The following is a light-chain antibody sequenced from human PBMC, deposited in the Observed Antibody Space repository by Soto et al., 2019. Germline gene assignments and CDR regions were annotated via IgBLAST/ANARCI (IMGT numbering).Light chain of an antibody. CDR2: DAS. CDR1: QSVANY. J-gene: IGKJ4*01. V-gene: IGKV3-11*01. Sequence: EIVLTQSPATLSLSPGERATLSCRASQSVANYLAWYQQKLGQAPRLLIYDASNRATGIPARFSGSWSGTDFTLTISSLEPEDFAVYYCQQRYNWPLTFGGGTKVEIK. CDR3: QQRYNWPLT.